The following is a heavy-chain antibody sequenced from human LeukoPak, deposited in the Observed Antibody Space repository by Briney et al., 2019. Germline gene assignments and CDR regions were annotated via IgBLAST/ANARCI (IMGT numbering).Heavy chain of an antibody. V-gene: IGHV3-30*02. D-gene: IGHD3-16*01. Sequence: GGSLRLSCAASGFTFSSYGMHWVRQAPGKGLEWVAFIRYDGSNKYYADSVKGRFTISRDNSKNTLYLQMISLRAEDTAVYYCARDQGAWGYGYNFDYWGQGTLVTVSS. CDR3: ARDQGAWGYGYNFDY. CDR1: GFTFSSYG. CDR2: IRYDGSNK. J-gene: IGHJ4*02.